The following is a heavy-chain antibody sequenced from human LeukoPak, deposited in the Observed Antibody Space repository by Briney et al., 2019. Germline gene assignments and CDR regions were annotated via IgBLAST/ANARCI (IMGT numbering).Heavy chain of an antibody. V-gene: IGHV4-59*08. CDR1: DGSISNYY. Sequence: SETLSLTCSVFDGSISNYYWSWIRQPPGKGLEWIGYAYYSGSTTYNPSLESRVTISVDTSKNQFSLKLTAVTAADTAIYYCARRNDFDIWGQGTMVTVSS. CDR2: AYYSGST. J-gene: IGHJ3*02. CDR3: ARRNDFDI.